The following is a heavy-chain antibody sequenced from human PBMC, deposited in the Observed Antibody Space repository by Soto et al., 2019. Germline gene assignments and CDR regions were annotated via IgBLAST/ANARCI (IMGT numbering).Heavy chain of an antibody. J-gene: IGHJ6*02. CDR2: INHSGST. V-gene: IGHV4-34*01. CDR1: GGSFSGYY. CDR3: ARGPSNDFWSGYYSLGAGYYYYGTDV. D-gene: IGHD3-3*01. Sequence: SETLSLTCAVYGGSFSGYYWSWIRQPPGKGLEWIGEINHSGSTNYNPSLKSRVTISVDTSKNQFSLKLSSVTAADTAVYYCARGPSNDFWSGYYSLGAGYYYYGTDVWGQGTTVTVSS.